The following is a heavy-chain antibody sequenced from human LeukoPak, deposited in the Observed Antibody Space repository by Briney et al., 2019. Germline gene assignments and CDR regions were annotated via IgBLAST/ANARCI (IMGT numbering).Heavy chain of an antibody. V-gene: IGHV3-30*02. CDR1: GFTFSNYG. J-gene: IGHJ4*02. D-gene: IGHD2-15*01. CDR2: IHYDGSNK. Sequence: GGSLRLSCAASGFTFSNYGMHWVRQAPGKGLDWVAFIHYDGSNKYYADSVKGRFTISRDDSKNTLYLQMNSLRAEDTAVYYCARTYVVVVAATTDCDYWGQGTLVTVSS. CDR3: ARTYVVVVAATTDCDY.